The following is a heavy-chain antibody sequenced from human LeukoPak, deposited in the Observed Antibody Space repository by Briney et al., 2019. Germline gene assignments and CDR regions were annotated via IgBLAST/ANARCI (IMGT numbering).Heavy chain of an antibody. CDR3: ARGFWDSSGYFRS. V-gene: IGHV1-69*05. D-gene: IGHD3-22*01. CDR2: IIPIFGTA. CDR1: GGTFSSYA. J-gene: IGHJ4*02. Sequence: GASVKVSCKSSGGTFSSYAISWVRQAPGQGLEWMGGIIPIFGTANYAQKFQGRVTITTDESTSTAYMELNSLRSDDTAVYYCARGFWDSSGYFRSWGQGTLVTVSS.